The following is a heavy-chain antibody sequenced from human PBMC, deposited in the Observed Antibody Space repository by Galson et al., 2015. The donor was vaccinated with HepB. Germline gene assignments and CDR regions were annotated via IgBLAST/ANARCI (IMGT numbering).Heavy chain of an antibody. Sequence: RQAPGKGLEWVSTINGRGDVSYYGDPVRGRFTISRDNSRDTLYLQMNSLTAEDTAVYYCAKNSGIYGNWGQGVVVSVSS. D-gene: IGHD3-10*01. J-gene: IGHJ4*02. CDR2: INGRGDVS. CDR3: AKNSGIYGN. V-gene: IGHV3-23*01.